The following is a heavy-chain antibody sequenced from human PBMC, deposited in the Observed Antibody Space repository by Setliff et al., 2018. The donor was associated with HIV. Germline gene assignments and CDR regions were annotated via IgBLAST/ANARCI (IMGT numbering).Heavy chain of an antibody. D-gene: IGHD3-3*01. CDR2: ISAYNGNT. Sequence: ASVKVSCKASGYTFPNYGITWVRQAPGQGLEWMGWISAYNGNTNYAQKIQGRVTMTTDTFTSTAYMELRSLRSGDTAVYYCARVTRFLESFSTKNYFDYWGQGTLVTV. CDR3: ARVTRFLESFSTKNYFDY. J-gene: IGHJ4*02. V-gene: IGHV1-18*04. CDR1: GYTFPNYG.